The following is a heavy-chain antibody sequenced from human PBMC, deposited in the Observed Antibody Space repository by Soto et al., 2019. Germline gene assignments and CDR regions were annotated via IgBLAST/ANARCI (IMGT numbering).Heavy chain of an antibody. CDR3: ARFGRFYYGMDV. Sequence: PSETLSLTCTVSGGSISSGGYYWSWIRQHPGKGLEWIGYIYYSGSTYYNPSLKSRVTISVDTSKNQFSLKLSSVTAADTAVYYCARFGRFYYGMDVWGQGTTVTVSS. CDR1: GGSISSGGYY. CDR2: IYYSGST. V-gene: IGHV4-31*03. D-gene: IGHD3-16*01. J-gene: IGHJ6*02.